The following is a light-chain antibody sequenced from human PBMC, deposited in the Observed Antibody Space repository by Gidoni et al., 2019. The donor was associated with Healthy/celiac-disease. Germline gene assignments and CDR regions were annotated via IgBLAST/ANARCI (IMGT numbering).Light chain of an antibody. Sequence: SSELNQDPAVSVALGQTVRITCQGDSLRSYYASWYQQKPGQAPVLVIYGKNNRPSGIPDRFSGSSSGNTASFTITGAQAEDEADYYCNSRDSSGNHLDWVFGGGTKLTVL. J-gene: IGLJ3*02. CDR1: SLRSYY. CDR3: NSRDSSGNHLDWV. CDR2: GKN. V-gene: IGLV3-19*01.